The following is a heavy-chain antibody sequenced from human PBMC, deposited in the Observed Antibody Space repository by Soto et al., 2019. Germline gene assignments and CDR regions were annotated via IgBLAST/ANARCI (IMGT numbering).Heavy chain of an antibody. CDR1: GFTLSSYS. CDR2: ISSSSTYI. V-gene: IGHV3-21*01. D-gene: IGHD3-16*01. J-gene: IGHJ4*02. CDR3: ARDWGGEGTFDY. Sequence: EVQLVESGGGLVKPGGSLRLSCAASGFTLSSYSMNWVRQAPGKGLEWVTSISSSSTYIYYADSVKGRFTISRDNAKNSLYLQMNSPRGEDTAVYNCARDWGGEGTFDYWGQGTLVTVSS.